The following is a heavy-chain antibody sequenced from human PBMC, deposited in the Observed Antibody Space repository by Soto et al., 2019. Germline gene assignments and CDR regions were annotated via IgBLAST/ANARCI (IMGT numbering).Heavy chain of an antibody. J-gene: IGHJ4*02. CDR1: GFTFSSYA. Sequence: PGGSLRLSCAASGFTFSSYAMSWVRQAPGKGLEWVSAISGSGGSTYYADSVKGRFTISRDNSKNTLYLQMNSLRAEDTAVYYCAKSPIKSFYDSSGYYYFDYWGQGTLVTVS. CDR3: AKSPIKSFYDSSGYYYFDY. D-gene: IGHD3-22*01. V-gene: IGHV3-23*01. CDR2: ISGSGGST.